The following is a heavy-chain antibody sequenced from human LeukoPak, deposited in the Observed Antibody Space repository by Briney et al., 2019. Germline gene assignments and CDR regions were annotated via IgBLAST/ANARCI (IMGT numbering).Heavy chain of an antibody. Sequence: PGGSLRLSCAASGFTVSSNYMSWVRQAPGKGLEWVSVIYSGGSTYYADSVKGRFTISRDNSKNTLYLQMNSLRAEDTAVYYCARSYYDSSPFDYWGQGTLVTVSS. CDR1: GFTVSSNY. V-gene: IGHV3-66*01. CDR2: IYSGGST. J-gene: IGHJ4*02. D-gene: IGHD3-22*01. CDR3: ARSYYDSSPFDY.